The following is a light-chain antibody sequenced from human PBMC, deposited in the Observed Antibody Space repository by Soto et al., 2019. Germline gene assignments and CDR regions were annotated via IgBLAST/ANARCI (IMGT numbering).Light chain of an antibody. CDR2: TND. CDR3: STWDDSLNGRV. V-gene: IGLV1-47*01. J-gene: IGLJ3*02. CDR1: SSNIGDNS. Sequence: QSVLTQPPSAASTPGQRVTLSCSGSSSNIGDNSVSWYQQLPGTAPKLLIYTNDQRPSGVPDRFSASKSGTSASLAISGLRSEDEADYHCSTWDDSLNGRVFGGGTKLTVL.